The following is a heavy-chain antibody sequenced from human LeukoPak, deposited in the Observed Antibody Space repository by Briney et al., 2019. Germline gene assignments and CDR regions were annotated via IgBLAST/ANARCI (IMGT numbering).Heavy chain of an antibody. J-gene: IGHJ4*02. CDR2: IKQDGNEK. CDR3: ARLGNSRDFDY. CDR1: GFTFSSYW. V-gene: IGHV3-7*01. D-gene: IGHD4-23*01. Sequence: GGSLRLSCAASGFTFSSYWMSWVRQAPGKGLEWVANIKQDGNEKYYVDSVKGRFTISRDNAKNSLYLQMNSLRAEDTAVYYCARLGNSRDFDYWGQGTLVTVSS.